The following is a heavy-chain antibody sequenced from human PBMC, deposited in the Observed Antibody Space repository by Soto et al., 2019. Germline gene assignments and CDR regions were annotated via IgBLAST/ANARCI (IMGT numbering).Heavy chain of an antibody. Sequence: ASVKVSCKXSGYTFTSYYMHWVRQAPGQGLEWMGIINPSGGSTSYAQKFQGRITMTRDTSTSTVYMELSSLRSEDTAVYYCARARVVVVAAPDFDYWGQGTLVTVSS. CDR3: ARARVVVVAAPDFDY. CDR1: GYTFTSYY. CDR2: INPSGGST. J-gene: IGHJ4*02. V-gene: IGHV1-46*01. D-gene: IGHD2-15*01.